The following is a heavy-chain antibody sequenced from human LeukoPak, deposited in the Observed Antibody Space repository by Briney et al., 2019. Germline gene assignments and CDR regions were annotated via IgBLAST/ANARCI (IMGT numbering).Heavy chain of an antibody. Sequence: GGSLRLSCAASGFTFSSYGMHWVRQAPGKGLEWVAVISLDGINTYHAASVKGRFTISRDNSKNTLYLQMNSLRGDDTAVYYCAKDLAVAGGGYLDYWGQGTLVTASS. V-gene: IGHV3-30*18. J-gene: IGHJ4*02. CDR3: AKDLAVAGGGYLDY. CDR2: ISLDGINT. D-gene: IGHD6-19*01. CDR1: GFTFSSYG.